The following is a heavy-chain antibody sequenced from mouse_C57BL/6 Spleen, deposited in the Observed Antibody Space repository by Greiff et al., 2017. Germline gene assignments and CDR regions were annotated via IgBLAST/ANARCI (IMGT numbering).Heavy chain of an antibody. CDR2: FYPGSGSI. CDR3: ARHEGYYYGSSNWYFDV. CDR1: GYTFTEYT. J-gene: IGHJ1*03. V-gene: IGHV1-62-2*01. Sequence: VQLQQSGAELVKPGASVKLSCKASGYTFTEYTIHWVKQRSGQGLEWIGWFYPGSGSIKYNEKFKDKATLTADKSSSTVYMELSRLTSEDSAVYFCARHEGYYYGSSNWYFDVWGTGTTVTVSS. D-gene: IGHD1-1*01.